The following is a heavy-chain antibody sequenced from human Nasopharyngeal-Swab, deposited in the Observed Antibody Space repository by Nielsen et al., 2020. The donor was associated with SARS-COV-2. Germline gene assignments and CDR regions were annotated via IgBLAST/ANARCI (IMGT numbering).Heavy chain of an antibody. J-gene: IGHJ4*02. D-gene: IGHD1-26*01. CDR3: ATTPAYSGSYEAGPATNGEFDY. CDR2: FDPEDGET. CDR1: GYTLTELS. Sequence: ASVKVSCKVSGYTLTELSMHWVRRAPGKGLEWMGGFDPEDGETIYAQKFQGRVTMTEDTSTDTAYMELSSLRSEDTAVYYCATTPAYSGSYEAGPATNGEFDYWGQGTLVTVSS. V-gene: IGHV1-24*01.